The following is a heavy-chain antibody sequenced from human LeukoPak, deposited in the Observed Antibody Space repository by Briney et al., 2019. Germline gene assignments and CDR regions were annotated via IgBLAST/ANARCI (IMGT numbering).Heavy chain of an antibody. D-gene: IGHD2-21*02. V-gene: IGHV1-2*06. CDR1: GYIFIGYY. CDR2: INPNTGGT. Sequence: ASVKVSCKASGYIFIGYYMHWVRQAPGQGLEWMGRINPNTGGTNYAQKFQGRVTMTRDTSINTAYMELNSLTSDDTAVYYCARDGNVVGAAMGEYWGQGSLVTVSS. CDR3: ARDGNVVGAAMGEY. J-gene: IGHJ1*01.